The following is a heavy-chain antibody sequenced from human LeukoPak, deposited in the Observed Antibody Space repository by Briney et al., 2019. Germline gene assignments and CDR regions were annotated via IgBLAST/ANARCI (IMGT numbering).Heavy chain of an antibody. J-gene: IGHJ4*02. D-gene: IGHD2-2*01. CDR2: ISPDGSTT. CDR3: AREDCSSTSCYDPSVSDY. CDR1: GFTFSRYW. Sequence: PGGSLRLSCAASGFTFSRYWMHWVRQAPGKGLMWVSRISPDGSTTLYADSVKGRFTISRDNAKNTLYLQMNSLGAEDTAVYYCAREDCSSTSCYDPSVSDYWGQGTLVTVSS. V-gene: IGHV3-74*03.